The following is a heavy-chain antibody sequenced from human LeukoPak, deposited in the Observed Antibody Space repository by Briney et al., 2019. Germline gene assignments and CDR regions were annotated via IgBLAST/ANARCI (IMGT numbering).Heavy chain of an antibody. Sequence: TGGSLRLSCAASGFTFSAYSMNWIRQAPGKGLEWISYISGSGRSIFSADSVRGRFTISRDNANNSLFLQMNSLRAEDTAVYYCARGRYYDTSAYNYFDPWGQGTLVTVPS. CDR1: GFTFSAYS. V-gene: IGHV3-48*01. CDR2: ISGSGRSI. J-gene: IGHJ5*02. D-gene: IGHD3-22*01. CDR3: ARGRYYDTSAYNYFDP.